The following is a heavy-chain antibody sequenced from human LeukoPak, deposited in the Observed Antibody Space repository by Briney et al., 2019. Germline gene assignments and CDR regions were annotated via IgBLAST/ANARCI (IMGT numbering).Heavy chain of an antibody. CDR2: IRQDGSEK. Sequence: GGSLRLSCAASGLTFSYYWLTWVRQAPWQGLEWVANIRQDGSEKYYGDSVKGRFSISRDNAKNSPYLQMNSLRAEDTAVYYCARYAQYEGWFDPWGQGTLVTVSS. CDR3: ARYAQYEGWFDP. V-gene: IGHV3-7*05. CDR1: GLTFSYYW. D-gene: IGHD2-8*01. J-gene: IGHJ5*02.